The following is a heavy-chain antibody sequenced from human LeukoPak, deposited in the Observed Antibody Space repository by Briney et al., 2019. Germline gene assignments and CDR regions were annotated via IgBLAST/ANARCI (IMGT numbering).Heavy chain of an antibody. D-gene: IGHD2-2*01. V-gene: IGHV3-48*03. CDR1: GFTFSSYE. CDR2: ISGSGSNM. CDR3: ARSHLEYCGSTSCYLRSYNFDY. J-gene: IGHJ4*02. Sequence: GGSLRLSCAASGFTFSSYEMNWVRQAPGKGLEWVSYISGSGSNMYYADSVKGRSTISRDNAKNSLYPQMYSLRAEDTAVYYCARSHLEYCGSTSCYLRSYNFDYWGQGTLVTVSS.